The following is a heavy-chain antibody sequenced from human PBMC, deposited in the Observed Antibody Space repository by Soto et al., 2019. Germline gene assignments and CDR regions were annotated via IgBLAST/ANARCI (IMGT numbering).Heavy chain of an antibody. J-gene: IGHJ6*02. V-gene: IGHV3-21*01. D-gene: IGHD4-17*01. Sequence: GGSLRLSCAASGFTFSSYAMSWVRQAPGKGLEWVSAISGSSSYTYYADAVKGRFTISRDNAKNTLYLQMNSLRAEDTAVYYCARSRDYGHYYYYYGMDVWGQGTTVTVSS. CDR3: ARSRDYGHYYYYYGMDV. CDR2: ISGSSSYT. CDR1: GFTFSSYA.